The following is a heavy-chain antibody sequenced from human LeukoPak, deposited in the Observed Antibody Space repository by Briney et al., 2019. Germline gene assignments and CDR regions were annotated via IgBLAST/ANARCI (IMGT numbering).Heavy chain of an antibody. CDR3: ARWDGSGYYSLDY. D-gene: IGHD3-22*01. J-gene: IGHJ4*02. CDR1: GFTFEDYA. CDR2: ISWNRGII. V-gene: IGHV3-9*01. Sequence: GGSLRLSCAASGFTFEDYAMHWVRQVPGKGLEWVSGISWNRGIIEYADSVKGRFTISRDNAKNTLYLQMNGLRAEDTAVYYCARWDGSGYYSLDYWGQGTLVTVSS.